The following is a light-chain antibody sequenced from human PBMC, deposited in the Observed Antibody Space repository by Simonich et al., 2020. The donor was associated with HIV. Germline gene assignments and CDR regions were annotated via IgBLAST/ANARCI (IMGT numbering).Light chain of an antibody. J-gene: IGKJ2*01. Sequence: EIVMTQSPATLSVSPGERATLSCRASQSVSSNLAWYQQKPGQAPRLLIYGASTRATGIPARFSGSGSGTDFTLTISGLEPEDFAVYYCQQYGTSRYTFGQGTKLEIK. CDR1: QSVSSN. CDR3: QQYGTSRYT. CDR2: GAS. V-gene: IGKV3-15*01.